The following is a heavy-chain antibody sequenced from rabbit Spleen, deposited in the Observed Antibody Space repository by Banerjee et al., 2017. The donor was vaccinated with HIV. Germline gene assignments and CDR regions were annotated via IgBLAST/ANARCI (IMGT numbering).Heavy chain of an antibody. Sequence: QEQVIESGGGLVQPGGSLKLSCKASGFSFSNKAVMCWVRQAPGKGLEWITCINAITGKAVYASWAKGRFTFSKTSSTTVTLQMTSLTAADTATYFCSRDLDAVIGWNFGWWGQGTLVTVS. J-gene: IGHJ3*01. D-gene: IGHD4-1*01. CDR2: INAITGKA. CDR3: SRDLDAVIGWNFGW. V-gene: IGHV1S45*01. CDR1: GFSFSNKAV.